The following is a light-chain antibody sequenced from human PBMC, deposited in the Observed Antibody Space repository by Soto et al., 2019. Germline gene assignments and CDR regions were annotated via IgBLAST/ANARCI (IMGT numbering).Light chain of an antibody. J-gene: IGLJ2*01. V-gene: IGLV2-14*01. Sequence: QSVLTQPASVSGSPGQSITISCTGTSSDVGGYNYVSWYQQHPGKAPKLIIYEVSNRPSGVSNRFSGSKSGNTASLTISGLQAEDESDYYCSSYTISSTLVFGGGTQLTVL. CDR2: EVS. CDR1: SSDVGGYNY. CDR3: SSYTISSTLV.